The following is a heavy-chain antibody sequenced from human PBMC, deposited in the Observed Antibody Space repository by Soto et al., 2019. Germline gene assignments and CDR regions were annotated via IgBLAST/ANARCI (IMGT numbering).Heavy chain of an antibody. V-gene: IGHV3-23*01. CDR3: AKDVRGCSGGSCYSPPR. CDR1: GFTFSSYA. D-gene: IGHD2-15*01. J-gene: IGHJ4*02. Sequence: GGSLRLSCAASGFTFSSYAMSWVRQAPGKGLEWVSAISGSGGSTYYADSVKGRFTISRDNSKNTLYLQMNSLRAEDTAVYYCAKDVRGCSGGSCYSPPRWGQGTLVTVSS. CDR2: ISGSGGST.